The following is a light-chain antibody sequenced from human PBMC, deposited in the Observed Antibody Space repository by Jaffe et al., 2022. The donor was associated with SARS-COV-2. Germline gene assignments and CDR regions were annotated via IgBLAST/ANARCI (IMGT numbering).Light chain of an antibody. V-gene: IGLV1-51*01. Sequence: QSLLTQPPSVSAAPGQKVTISCSGSSSNIGNNYVSWYRQLPGTAPKLLIYDNNQRPSGIPDRFSGSKSGTSATLGITGLQTGDEADYYCGTWDSRLSAVLFGGGTKVTVL. J-gene: IGLJ2*01. CDR1: SSNIGNNY. CDR3: GTWDSRLSAVL. CDR2: DNN.